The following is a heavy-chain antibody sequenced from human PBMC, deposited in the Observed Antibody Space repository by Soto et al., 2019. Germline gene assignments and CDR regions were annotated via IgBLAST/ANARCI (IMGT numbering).Heavy chain of an antibody. D-gene: IGHD6-13*01. CDR1: GFPFSSYA. Sequence: GGSLILSCAASGFPFSSYAMSWVRQTPGKGLEWVSAISASGGSTYYADSVKGRFTISRDNSKNTLDLQMKSLTAEDTAVYYCAKDQGSSWYEIDYWGQGTLVTVSS. CDR3: AKDQGSSWYEIDY. J-gene: IGHJ4*02. V-gene: IGHV3-23*01. CDR2: ISASGGST.